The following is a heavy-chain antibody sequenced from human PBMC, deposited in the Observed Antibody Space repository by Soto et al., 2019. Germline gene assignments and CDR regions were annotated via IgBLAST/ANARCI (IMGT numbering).Heavy chain of an antibody. Sequence: QVQLQESGPGLVKPSQTLSLTCTVSGGSISSGGYYWSWIRQHPGKGLEWIGYIYYSGSTYYNPSLKSRVTISVDTSKNQFALKLSSVTAADTAVYYCARVFSPPWLGLYYFYYWGQGTLVTVSS. CDR2: IYYSGST. V-gene: IGHV4-31*03. D-gene: IGHD6-19*01. J-gene: IGHJ4*02. CDR1: GGSISSGGYY. CDR3: ARVFSPPWLGLYYFYY.